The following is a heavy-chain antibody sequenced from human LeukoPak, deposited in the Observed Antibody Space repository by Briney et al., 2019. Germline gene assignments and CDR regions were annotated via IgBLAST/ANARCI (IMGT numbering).Heavy chain of an antibody. CDR3: ARARIQLWSSPYNWFDP. J-gene: IGHJ5*02. CDR2: INHSGST. Sequence: SETLSLTCAVYGGSFSGYYWSWIRQPPGKGLEWIGEINHSGSTNYNPSLKSRVTISVDTSKNQFSLKLSSVTAADTAVYYCARARIQLWSSPYNWFDPWGQGTLVTVSS. V-gene: IGHV4-34*01. CDR1: GGSFSGYY. D-gene: IGHD5-18*01.